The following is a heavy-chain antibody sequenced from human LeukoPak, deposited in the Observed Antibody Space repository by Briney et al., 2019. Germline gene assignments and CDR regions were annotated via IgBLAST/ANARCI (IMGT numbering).Heavy chain of an antibody. J-gene: IGHJ4*02. CDR3: ARGIGYCSSTSCHDY. CDR2: IIPILGIA. CDR1: GGTFSSYA. D-gene: IGHD2-2*01. V-gene: IGHV1-69*04. Sequence: SVKVSCKASGGTFSSYAISWVRQAPGQGLEWMGRIIPILGIANYAQKFQGRVTITADKSTSTAYMELNSLRSEDTSVYYCARGIGYCSSTSCHDYWGQGTLVTVSS.